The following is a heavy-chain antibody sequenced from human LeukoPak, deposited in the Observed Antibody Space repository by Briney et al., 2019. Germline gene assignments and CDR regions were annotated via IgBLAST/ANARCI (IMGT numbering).Heavy chain of an antibody. CDR2: ISSSSSYI. CDR1: GFTFSSYS. Sequence: GGSLRLSCAASGFTFSSYSMNWVRQAPGKGLEWVSSISSSSSYIYYADSVKGRFTISRDTAKNSLYPQMNSLRAEDTAVYYCARDDFWSGYPLSFDYWGQGTLVTVSS. V-gene: IGHV3-21*01. J-gene: IGHJ4*02. D-gene: IGHD3-3*01. CDR3: ARDDFWSGYPLSFDY.